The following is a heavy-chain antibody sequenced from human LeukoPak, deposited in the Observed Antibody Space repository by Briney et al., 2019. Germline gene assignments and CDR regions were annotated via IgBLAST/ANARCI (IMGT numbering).Heavy chain of an antibody. V-gene: IGHV3-21*01. D-gene: IGHD2-2*01. Sequence: GGSLRLSCAASGFTFSSYSMNWVRQAPGKGLEWVSSISSSSSYIYYADSVKGRFTISRDNAKNSLYLQMNSLRAEDTAVYYCARVVFWEYGYKYQPQLDYYYMDVWGKGTTVTVSS. CDR3: ARVVFWEYGYKYQPQLDYYYMDV. J-gene: IGHJ6*03. CDR1: GFTFSSYS. CDR2: ISSSSSYI.